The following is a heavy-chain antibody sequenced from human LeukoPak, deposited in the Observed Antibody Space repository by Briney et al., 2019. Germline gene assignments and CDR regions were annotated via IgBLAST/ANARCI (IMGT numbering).Heavy chain of an antibody. D-gene: IGHD6-19*01. Sequence: PGGSLRLSCAASGFTFSDYYMSWLRHAPGKGLEWVSGISGSGGNTYYTDSVRGRLSISRDNSKNTLYLQVNSLRAEDRAVYYCAKGRTEGGTLALDYWGQGTLVTVSS. J-gene: IGHJ4*02. V-gene: IGHV3-23*01. CDR2: ISGSGGNT. CDR1: GFTFSDYY. CDR3: AKGRTEGGTLALDY.